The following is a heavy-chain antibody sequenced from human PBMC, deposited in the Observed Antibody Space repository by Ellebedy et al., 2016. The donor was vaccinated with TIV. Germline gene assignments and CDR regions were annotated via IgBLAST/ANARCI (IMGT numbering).Heavy chain of an antibody. V-gene: IGHV1-18*01. CDR3: ARDLVQGMVARYLWFEY. D-gene: IGHD5-12*01. CDR2: ISAYTGET. Sequence: ASVKVSCKASGYTFTSYSISWLRQAPGQGLEWMAWISAYTGETDFARKFQGRVTVTTDTSTSTAYMELRRLTSDDTAVYYCARDLVQGMVARYLWFEYWGQGTLVTVSS. J-gene: IGHJ4*02. CDR1: GYTFTSYS.